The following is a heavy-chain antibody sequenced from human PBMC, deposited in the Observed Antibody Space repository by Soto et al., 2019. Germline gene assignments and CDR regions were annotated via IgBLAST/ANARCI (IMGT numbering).Heavy chain of an antibody. D-gene: IGHD5-12*01. J-gene: IGHJ4*02. V-gene: IGHV4-30-4*01. Sequence: QVQLQESGPGLVKASQTLSLTCTLSGASVSSAEHYWSWIRQPPGKGLEWIGYSYYSGGSYYNASLPRFVSTAVDTAQIQFTLKLTSVTAADTAVYYCARLSGYDPAGAADKWGPGILVSVAS. CDR1: GASVSSAEHY. CDR3: ARLSGYDPAGAADK. CDR2: SYYSGGS.